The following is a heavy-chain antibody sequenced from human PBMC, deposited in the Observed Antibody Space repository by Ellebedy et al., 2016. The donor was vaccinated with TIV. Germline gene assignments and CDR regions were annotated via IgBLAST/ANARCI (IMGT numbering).Heavy chain of an antibody. CDR1: GFTFSDYA. V-gene: IGHV3-11*01. CDR2: ISSSGSTI. D-gene: IGHD2-2*01. Sequence: GESLKISCAASGFTFSDYAMSWIRQAPGKGLEWVSYISSSGSTIYYADSVKGRFTISRDNAKNSLYLQMNSLRAEDTAVYYCARDTRFIDQQHNWFDPWGQGTLVTVSS. J-gene: IGHJ5*02. CDR3: ARDTRFIDQQHNWFDP.